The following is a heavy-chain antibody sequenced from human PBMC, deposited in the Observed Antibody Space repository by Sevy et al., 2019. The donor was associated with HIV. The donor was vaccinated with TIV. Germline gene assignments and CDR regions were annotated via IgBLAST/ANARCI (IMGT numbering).Heavy chain of an antibody. CDR1: GFTFDDYA. V-gene: IGHV3-9*01. CDR3: ATSKGQSVAGIGVPFDY. CDR2: ISWNSGSI. J-gene: IGHJ4*02. Sequence: GGSLRLSCAASGFTFDDYAMHWVRQAPGKGLEWVSGISWNSGSIGYADSVKGRFTISRDNAKNSLYLQMNSLRAEDTALYYCATSKGQSVAGIGVPFDYWGQGTLVTVSS. D-gene: IGHD6-19*01.